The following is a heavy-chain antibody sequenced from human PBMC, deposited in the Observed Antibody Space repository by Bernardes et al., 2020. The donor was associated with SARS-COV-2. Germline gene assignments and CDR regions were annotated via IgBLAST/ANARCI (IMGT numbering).Heavy chain of an antibody. CDR1: GFTLREYP. Sequence: GGSLRLSCSGSGFTLREYPMHWVRQTPGKELEYVSRISDNGATTHYGDSVKGRFTISGDNSKTTMYLQMNSLRVEDTAVYWCVKERPVGDYWGQGILVTVSS. CDR3: VKERPVGDY. D-gene: IGHD3-10*01. V-gene: IGHV3-64D*06. CDR2: ISDNGATT. J-gene: IGHJ4*02.